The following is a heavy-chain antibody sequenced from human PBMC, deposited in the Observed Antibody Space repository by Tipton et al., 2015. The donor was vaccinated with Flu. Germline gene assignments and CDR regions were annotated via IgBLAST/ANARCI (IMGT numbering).Heavy chain of an antibody. CDR3: AKDLGYGMDV. Sequence: PRLSYAASGFTFSSYAMSWVRQAPGKGLEWVSAISGSGGSTYYADSVKGRFTISRDNSKNTLYLQMNSLRAEDTAVYYCAKDLGYGMDVWGQGTTVTVSS. CDR2: ISGSGGST. V-gene: IGHV3-23*01. CDR1: GFTFSSYA. J-gene: IGHJ6*02.